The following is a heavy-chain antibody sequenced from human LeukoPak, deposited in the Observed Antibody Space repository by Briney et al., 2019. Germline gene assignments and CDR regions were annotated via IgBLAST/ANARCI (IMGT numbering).Heavy chain of an antibody. J-gene: IGHJ4*02. CDR2: IFYTGRA. V-gene: IGHV4-59*08. Sequence: PSETLSLTCTDSRGSISPDHCAWIRQPPGKGLEWIGYIFYTGRARYNPSLESRVTLTVDMSKNQVSLKLRSVTAADTAIYYCARLVDGIYTRLDSWGQGTLVTVSS. CDR1: RGSISPDH. CDR3: ARLVDGIYTRLDS. D-gene: IGHD1-26*01.